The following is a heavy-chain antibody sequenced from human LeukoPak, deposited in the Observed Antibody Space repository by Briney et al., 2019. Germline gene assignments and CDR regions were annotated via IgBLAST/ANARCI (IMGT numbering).Heavy chain of an antibody. J-gene: IGHJ6*02. V-gene: IGHV3-21*01. CDR2: ISSSSRYI. Sequence: PGGSLRLPCVASGFSFNTYSMNWVRQAPGKGLEWVSSISSSSRYIFYPESLKGRLTISRDNAKKSLYLQISSLTDGDTAIYYCARARGYDSGVFGMDVWGQGTAVTVSS. CDR3: ARARGYDSGVFGMDV. CDR1: GFSFNTYS. D-gene: IGHD5-12*01.